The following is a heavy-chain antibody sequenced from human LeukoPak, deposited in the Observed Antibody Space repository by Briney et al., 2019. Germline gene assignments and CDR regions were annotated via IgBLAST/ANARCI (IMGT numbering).Heavy chain of an antibody. CDR2: ISYDGSNK. V-gene: IGHV3-30*18. CDR1: GFTFSSYG. D-gene: IGHD6-6*01. J-gene: IGHJ4*02. Sequence: GGSLRLSCAASGFTFSSYGMHWVRQAPGKGLEWVAVISYDGSNKYYADSVKGRFTISRDNSKNTLYLQMNSLRAEDTAVHYCAKVAARQTYYFDYWGQGTLVTVSS. CDR3: AKVAARQTYYFDY.